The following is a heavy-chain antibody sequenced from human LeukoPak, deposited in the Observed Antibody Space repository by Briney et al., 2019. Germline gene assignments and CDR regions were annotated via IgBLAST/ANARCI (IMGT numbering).Heavy chain of an antibody. CDR2: INPNSGGT. CDR1: GYTFTGYY. Sequence: ASVKVSCKASGYTFTGYYMHWVRQAPGQGLEWMGWINPNSGGTNYAQKFQGWVTMTRDTSISTAYMELSRLRSDDTAVYYCARASPGIAVAGTMPDAFDIWGQGIMVTVSS. D-gene: IGHD6-19*01. J-gene: IGHJ3*02. V-gene: IGHV1-2*04. CDR3: ARASPGIAVAGTMPDAFDI.